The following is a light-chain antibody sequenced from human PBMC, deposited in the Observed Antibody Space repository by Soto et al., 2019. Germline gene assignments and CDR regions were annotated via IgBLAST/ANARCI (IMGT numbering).Light chain of an antibody. Sequence: EIVLTQSPGTLSLSPGERATLSCRASQSVSSAYILWFQQKPGQAPRLLIYGASYRAAGIPDRFGGSGSGTDFPLTISRLEHEDFAVYYCHQFGISPYTFGQGTKLEIK. V-gene: IGKV3-20*01. J-gene: IGKJ2*01. CDR2: GAS. CDR1: QSVSSAY. CDR3: HQFGISPYT.